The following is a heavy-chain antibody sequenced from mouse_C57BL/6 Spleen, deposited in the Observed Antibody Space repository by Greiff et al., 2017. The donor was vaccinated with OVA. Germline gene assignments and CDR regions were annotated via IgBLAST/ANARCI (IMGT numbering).Heavy chain of an antibody. CDR2: IYPGDGDT. J-gene: IGHJ3*01. D-gene: IGHD2-3*01. CDR3: ARWDGYSSWLAY. CDR1: GYAFSSSW. V-gene: IGHV1-82*01. Sequence: QVQLQQSGPELVKPGASVKISCKASGYAFSSSWMNWVKQRPGKGLEWIGRIYPGDGDTNYNGKFKGKATLTADKSSSTAYMQLSSLTSEDSAVNFCARWDGYSSWLAYWGQGTLVTVSA.